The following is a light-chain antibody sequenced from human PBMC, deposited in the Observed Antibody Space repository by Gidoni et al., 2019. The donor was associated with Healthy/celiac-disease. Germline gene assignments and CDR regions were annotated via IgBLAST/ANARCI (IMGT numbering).Light chain of an antibody. J-gene: IGKJ2*01. CDR1: QSVNSN. CDR2: GAS. Sequence: EIVMTQSPATLSVSPGERANLSCRASQSVNSNLAWYQQKPGQAPRLLIYGASTRATGLPARFSGSGSGTEFTLTISSLQSEDFAVYYCQQYNNWPPYTFGQGTKLEIK. V-gene: IGKV3-15*01. CDR3: QQYNNWPPYT.